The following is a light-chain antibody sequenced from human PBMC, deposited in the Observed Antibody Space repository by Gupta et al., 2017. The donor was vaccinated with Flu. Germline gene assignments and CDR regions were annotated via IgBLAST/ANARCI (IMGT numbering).Light chain of an antibody. V-gene: IGLV1-44*01. CDR2: VNS. J-gene: IGLJ1*01. CDR1: SSNIGGNT. CDR3: AAWDDSLNGNYV. Sequence: QSVLAQPPSASGTPGQRVTISCSGSSSNIGGNTVNWYQQVPGPAPHLLIYVNSVRPSGVPARFSGSTSGTSASLAISGLPYEDEAEYYCAAWDDSLNGNYVFGTGTKVTVL.